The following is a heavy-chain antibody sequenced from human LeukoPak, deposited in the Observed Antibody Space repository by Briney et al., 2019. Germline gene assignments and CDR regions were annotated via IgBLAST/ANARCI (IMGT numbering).Heavy chain of an antibody. D-gene: IGHD3-10*01. Sequence: PGGSLRLSCAASGFTFNDYAMHWVRQAPGKGLEWVSGISWNSGSIGYADSVKGRFTISRDNAKNSLYLQMNSLRAEDTALYYCAKDMIGPLVRGVIGSWGQGTLVTVSS. CDR2: ISWNSGSI. CDR1: GFTFNDYA. V-gene: IGHV3-9*01. CDR3: AKDMIGPLVRGVIGS. J-gene: IGHJ5*02.